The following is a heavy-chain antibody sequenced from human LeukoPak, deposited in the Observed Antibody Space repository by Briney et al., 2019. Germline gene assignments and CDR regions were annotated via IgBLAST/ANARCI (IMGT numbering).Heavy chain of an antibody. D-gene: IGHD4-11*01. J-gene: IGHJ4*02. V-gene: IGHV3-48*03. Sequence: GGSLRLSCAASGFTISSYEMNWVRQAQGQGLEWVSYISSSCSTIYYADSVKHRLTIFRVDAKKYLYLQMNSPRAEDTAVYYIAVTTVPAVAHNRGQGTLVTVSS. CDR3: AVTTVPAVAHN. CDR1: GFTISSYE. CDR2: ISSSCSTI.